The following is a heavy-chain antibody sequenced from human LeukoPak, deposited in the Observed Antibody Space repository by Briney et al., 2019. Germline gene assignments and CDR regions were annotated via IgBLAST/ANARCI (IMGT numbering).Heavy chain of an antibody. CDR3: ARVTYDSNAKGDY. D-gene: IGHD3-22*01. V-gene: IGHV4-31*03. J-gene: IGHJ4*02. Sequence: PSETLSLTCTVSGGSISSGGYYWSWIRQHPGKGLEWIGYIYHSGTTYYNPSLKSRVTISVDTSKNQFSLKLSSVTAADTAVYYCARVTYDSNAKGDYWGQGTLVTVSS. CDR1: GGSISSGGYY. CDR2: IYHSGTT.